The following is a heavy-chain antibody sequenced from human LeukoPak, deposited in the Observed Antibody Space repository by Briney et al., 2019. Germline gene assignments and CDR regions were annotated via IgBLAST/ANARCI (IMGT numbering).Heavy chain of an antibody. V-gene: IGHV3-21*01. D-gene: IGHD4-11*01. J-gene: IGHJ4*02. Sequence: GGSLRLSCAASGFTLSSYSINWVRQAPGKGLEWVSSISSSSSYIYYADSVKGRFTISRDNAKNSLYLQMNSLRAEDTAVYYCARDPYSGLFDSWGQGTLVTVSS. CDR3: ARDPYSGLFDS. CDR2: ISSSSSYI. CDR1: GFTLSSYS.